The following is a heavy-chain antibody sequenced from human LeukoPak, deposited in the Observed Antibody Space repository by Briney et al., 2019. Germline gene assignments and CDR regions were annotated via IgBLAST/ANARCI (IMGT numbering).Heavy chain of an antibody. CDR2: IKQDGSKK. CDR1: GFPFSSYW. CDR3: AKVDSYYPTCVDY. J-gene: IGHJ4*02. V-gene: IGHV3-7*03. D-gene: IGHD2-21*02. Sequence: GGSLRLSCVASGFPFSSYWMTWVRQAPGKGLEWVANIKQDGSKKSYVDSVKGRFTISRDNAKNSLYLQMNSLRAEDTAVYYCAKVDSYYPTCVDYWGQGTLVTVSS.